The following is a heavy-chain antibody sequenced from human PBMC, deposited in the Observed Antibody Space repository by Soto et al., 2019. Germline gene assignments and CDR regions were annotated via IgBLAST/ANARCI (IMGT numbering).Heavy chain of an antibody. D-gene: IGHD6-13*01. CDR1: GFTFSSYE. CDR3: ARGDSSSWYFDY. J-gene: IGHJ4*02. V-gene: IGHV3-48*03. Sequence: GGSLRLSCAASGFTFSSYEMNWVRQAPGKGMEWVSYISSSGSTIYYGDSVKGRFTISRDNAKNSLYLQMNSLRAEDAAVYYCARGDSSSWYFDYWGQGTLVTVSS. CDR2: ISSSGSTI.